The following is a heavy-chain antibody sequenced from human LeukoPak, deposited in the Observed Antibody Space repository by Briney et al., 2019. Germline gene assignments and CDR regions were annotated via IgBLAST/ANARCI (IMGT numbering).Heavy chain of an antibody. V-gene: IGHV3-13*01. J-gene: IGHJ6*03. CDR1: GFTFSCYG. CDR2: ICSAGDT. Sequence: GSLRLSCAASGFTFSCYGMHLVRPATGKGLELVSTICSAGDTYYPGSVKGRFTISRENAKNSLYLQMNSLRAGDTAVYYCARGGRAGTYYYYYYMDVWGKGTTVTVSS. CDR3: ARGGRAGTYYYYYYMDV. D-gene: IGHD6-13*01.